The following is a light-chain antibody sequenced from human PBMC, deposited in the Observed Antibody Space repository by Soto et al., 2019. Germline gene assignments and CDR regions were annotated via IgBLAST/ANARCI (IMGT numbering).Light chain of an antibody. J-gene: IGKJ4*01. V-gene: IGKV1-33*01. Sequence: DIQMTQSPSSLSASVGDRVTITCQASQDISNYLNWYQQKPGKAPKLLIYDASNLETGVSSRFGGSGSGTDFTFTISSLQPEDIATYYCQQYDNLPTFGGGTKVEIK. CDR3: QQYDNLPT. CDR2: DAS. CDR1: QDISNY.